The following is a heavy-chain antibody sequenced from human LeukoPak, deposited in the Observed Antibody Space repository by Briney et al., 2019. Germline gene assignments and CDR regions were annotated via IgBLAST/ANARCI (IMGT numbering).Heavy chain of an antibody. J-gene: IGHJ4*02. CDR1: GYSISSGYY. CDR2: IYHSGST. Sequence: SETLSLTCTVSGYSISSGYYWGWIRQPPGKGLEWIGSIYHSGSTYYNPSLKSRVTLSIDTSKNQFSLNLSSVTAADTAVYYCARDDGYSYGHDYWGQGTLVTVSS. V-gene: IGHV4-38-2*02. CDR3: ARDDGYSYGHDY. D-gene: IGHD5-18*01.